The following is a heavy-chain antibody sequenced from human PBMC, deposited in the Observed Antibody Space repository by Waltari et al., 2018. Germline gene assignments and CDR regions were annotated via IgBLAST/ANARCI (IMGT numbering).Heavy chain of an antibody. J-gene: IGHJ6*02. V-gene: IGHV1-3*01. D-gene: IGHD2-8*01. CDR2: INAGNGNT. CDR3: AGHCTNGVCYLRNYYYYGMDV. Sequence: QVQLVQSGAEVKKPGASVKVSCKASGYTFTSYAMHWVRQAPGHRLEWMGWINAGNGNTKYSQKFQGRVTITRDTSASTAYMELSSLRSEDTAVYYCAGHCTNGVCYLRNYYYYGMDVWGQGTTVTVSS. CDR1: GYTFTSYA.